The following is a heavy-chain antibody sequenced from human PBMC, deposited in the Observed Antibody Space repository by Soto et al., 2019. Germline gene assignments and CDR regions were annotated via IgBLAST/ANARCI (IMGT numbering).Heavy chain of an antibody. CDR2: ISYDGSNK. J-gene: IGHJ6*02. CDR3: AKEDYDITYGMDV. Sequence: QVQLVESGGGVVQPGRSLRLSCAASGFTFSSYGMHWVRQAPGKGLEWVAVISYDGSNKYYAESVKGRFTISRDNSKNTLYLQMNSLRAEDTAVYYCAKEDYDITYGMDVWGQGTTVTVSS. V-gene: IGHV3-30*18. CDR1: GFTFSSYG. D-gene: IGHD3-9*01.